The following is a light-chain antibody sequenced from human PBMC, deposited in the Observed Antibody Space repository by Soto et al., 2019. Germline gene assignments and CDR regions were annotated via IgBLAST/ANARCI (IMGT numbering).Light chain of an antibody. Sequence: EIVLTQSPGTLSLSPGERATLSCRASQSVSSSYLAWYQQKPGQAPRLLISGASGRATGIPVRFSSGGSETDFTLTISRLEPEDFAVYYCQHYGNSWWTFGQGTKVDIX. CDR1: QSVSSSY. CDR2: GAS. J-gene: IGKJ1*01. V-gene: IGKV3-20*01. CDR3: QHYGNSWWT.